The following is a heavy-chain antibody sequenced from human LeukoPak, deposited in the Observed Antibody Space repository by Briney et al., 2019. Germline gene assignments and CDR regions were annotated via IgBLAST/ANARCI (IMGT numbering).Heavy chain of an antibody. CDR3: AKDREYSYGYFFDY. J-gene: IGHJ4*02. CDR2: ISPGGGTT. CDR1: GFAFGSEA. Sequence: GGSLRLSCGVSGFAFGSEAMNWVRQSPARGLEWVASISPGGGTTYYADSVKGRFTISRDNSQNTLFLQMNSLRAEDTAVYHCAKDREYSYGYFFDYWGQGTLVTVSS. V-gene: IGHV3-23*01. D-gene: IGHD5-18*01.